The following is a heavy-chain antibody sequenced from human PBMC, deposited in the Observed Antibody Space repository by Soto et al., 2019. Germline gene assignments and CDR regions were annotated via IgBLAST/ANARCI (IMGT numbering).Heavy chain of an antibody. Sequence: PGGSLRLSCAASGFTVSSNYMSWVRQAPGKGLEWVSVIYSGGSTYYADSVKGRFTISRDNAKNTLYLQMNSLRAEDTAVYYCARDGIAVAVNFDDWGQRTLVTVSS. D-gene: IGHD6-19*01. CDR3: ARDGIAVAVNFDD. J-gene: IGHJ4*02. CDR1: GFTVSSNY. CDR2: IYSGGST. V-gene: IGHV3-66*01.